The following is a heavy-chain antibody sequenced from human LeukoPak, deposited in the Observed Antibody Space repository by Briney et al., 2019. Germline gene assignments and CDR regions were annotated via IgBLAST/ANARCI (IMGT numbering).Heavy chain of an antibody. CDR2: ISYDGSNK. D-gene: IGHD6-19*01. CDR3: AREDIRLDYFDY. J-gene: IGHJ4*02. V-gene: IGHV3-30*03. CDR1: GFTFSSYG. Sequence: PGGSLRLSCAASGFTFSSYGMHWVRQAPGKGLEWVAVISYDGSNKYYADSVKGRFTISRDDAKNSLYLQMNSLRAEDTAVYYCAREDIRLDYFDYWGQGTLVTVSS.